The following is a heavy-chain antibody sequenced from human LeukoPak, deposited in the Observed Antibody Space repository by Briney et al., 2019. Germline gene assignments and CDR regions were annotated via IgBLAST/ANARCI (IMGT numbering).Heavy chain of an antibody. CDR1: GFTFSSYG. D-gene: IGHD1-26*01. CDR2: ISYDGSNK. Sequence: GGSLRLSCAASGFTFSSYGMHWVRQAPGKGLEWVAIISYDGSNKYYAASVKGRFTISRDNSKNTLYLQMNSLRAEDTAVYYCAAYSGSSPGGDYWGQGTLVTVSS. V-gene: IGHV3-30*03. CDR3: AAYSGSSPGGDY. J-gene: IGHJ4*02.